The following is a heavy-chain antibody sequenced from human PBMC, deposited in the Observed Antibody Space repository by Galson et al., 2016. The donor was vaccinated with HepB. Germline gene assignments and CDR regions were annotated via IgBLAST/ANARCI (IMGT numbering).Heavy chain of an antibody. Sequence: SLRLSCAASGFSFSAHPMHWVRQAPGKGLEWVAVISSDGTRQDYADSVRGRFTVSRDNSKNTVYLQMNSLRAEDTAVYYCAREGYCDSNCWGYYDFWGQGTLVTLSS. V-gene: IGHV3-30-3*01. CDR3: AREGYCDSNCWGYYDF. CDR2: ISSDGTRQ. D-gene: IGHD4-11*01. CDR1: GFSFSAHP. J-gene: IGHJ4*02.